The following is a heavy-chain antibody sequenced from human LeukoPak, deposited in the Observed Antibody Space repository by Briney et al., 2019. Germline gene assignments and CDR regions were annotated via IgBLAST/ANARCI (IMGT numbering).Heavy chain of an antibody. Sequence: SETLSLTCAVYGGSFSGYYWSWIRQPPGKGLEWIGEINHSGSTNYNPSLKSRVTISVDTSKNQFSLKLSSVTAADTAVYYCARGRIAAAALPPGWFDPWGQGTLVTVSS. J-gene: IGHJ5*02. V-gene: IGHV4-34*01. CDR3: ARGRIAAAALPPGWFDP. CDR2: INHSGST. D-gene: IGHD6-13*01. CDR1: GGSFSGYY.